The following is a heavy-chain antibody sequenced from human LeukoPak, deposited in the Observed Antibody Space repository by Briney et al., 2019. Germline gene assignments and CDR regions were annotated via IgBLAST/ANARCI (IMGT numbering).Heavy chain of an antibody. CDR2: IYSGGST. CDR1: EFIVSSNY. Sequence: GGSLRLSCAASEFIVSSNYMSWVRQAPRKGLEWVSVIYSGGSTNYADSVKGRFNISRDNSKNTLYLQMTSLRAEDTAVYYCARLDYYGSGSYSDDAFDIWGQGTMVTVSS. D-gene: IGHD3-10*01. CDR3: ARLDYYGSGSYSDDAFDI. V-gene: IGHV3-53*01. J-gene: IGHJ3*02.